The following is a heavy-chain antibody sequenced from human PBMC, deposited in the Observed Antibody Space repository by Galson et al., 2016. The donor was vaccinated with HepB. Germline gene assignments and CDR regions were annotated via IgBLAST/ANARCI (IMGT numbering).Heavy chain of an antibody. Sequence: SLRLSCAASGFTFSDFYMTWIRQAPGKGLEWVSYISSSGYTKFYADSVKGRFTISRDNAKNSLYLQMNSLRAEDTAVYYCARDKDLVSTPSGGWLDPWGHGTLITVSS. CDR3: ARDKDLVSTPSGGWLDP. V-gene: IGHV3-11*01. D-gene: IGHD5/OR15-5a*01. CDR1: GFTFSDFY. CDR2: ISSSGYTK. J-gene: IGHJ5*02.